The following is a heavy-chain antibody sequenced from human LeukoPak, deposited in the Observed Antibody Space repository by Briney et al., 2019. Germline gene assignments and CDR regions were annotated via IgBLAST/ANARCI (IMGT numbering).Heavy chain of an antibody. Sequence: PSETLSLTCTVSGGSISSGGYYWSWIRQPPGKGLEWIGEINHSGSTNYNPSLKSRVTISVDTSKNQFSLKLSSVTAADTAVYYCARRGPYYYYYYMDVWGKGTTVTVSS. CDR3: ARRGPYYYYYYMDV. CDR2: INHSGST. J-gene: IGHJ6*03. V-gene: IGHV4-39*07. CDR1: GGSISSGGYY. D-gene: IGHD3-10*01.